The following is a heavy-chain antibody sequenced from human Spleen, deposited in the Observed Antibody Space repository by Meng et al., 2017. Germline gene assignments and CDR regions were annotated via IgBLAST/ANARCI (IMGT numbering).Heavy chain of an antibody. CDR3: VREAVRLKSFEY. D-gene: IGHD6-19*01. CDR2: INPDGATT. V-gene: IGHV1-46*01. J-gene: IGHJ4*02. CDR1: GDSITNYF. Sequence: HLVQSGPEVKKPGATVKVSCKASGDSITNYFFHWGRQAPGQGLEWVAQINPDGATTRYVQRLQGRVTMTRDTSTSTVYMELSSLTSEDTAVYYCVREAVRLKSFEYWGQGTLVTVSS.